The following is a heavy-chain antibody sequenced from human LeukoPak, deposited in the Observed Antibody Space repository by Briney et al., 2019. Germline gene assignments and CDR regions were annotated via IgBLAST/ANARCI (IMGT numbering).Heavy chain of an antibody. CDR1: GFTFSSYW. V-gene: IGHV3-7*01. CDR2: IQQDGSEK. CDR3: ARENTRTKYFDY. J-gene: IGHJ4*02. Sequence: GGSLRLSCAASGFTFSSYWMSWVRRAPGKGLERVANIQQDGSEKYYVDSVKGRFTISRDNAKNSLYLQINSLRAEDTAVYYCARENTRTKYFDYWGQGTLVTVSS. D-gene: IGHD1-1*01.